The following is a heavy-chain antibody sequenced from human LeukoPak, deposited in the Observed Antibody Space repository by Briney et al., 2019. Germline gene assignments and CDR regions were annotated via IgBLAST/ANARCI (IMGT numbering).Heavy chain of an antibody. V-gene: IGHV3-23*01. CDR2: ISGSGGST. CDR1: GFTFSSYA. J-gene: IGHJ4*02. CDR3: AKDSDTSYSYDY. D-gene: IGHD5-18*01. Sequence: PGGSLRLSCAASGFTFSSYAMSWVHQAPGKGLEWVSAISGSGGSTYYAGSVKGRFTISRDNSKNTLYLQMNSLRAEDTAVYYCAKDSDTSYSYDYWGQGTLVTVSS.